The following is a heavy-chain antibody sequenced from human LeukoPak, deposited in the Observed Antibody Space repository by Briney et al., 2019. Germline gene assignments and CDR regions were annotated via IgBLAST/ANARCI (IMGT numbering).Heavy chain of an antibody. V-gene: IGHV5-51*01. Sequence: GESLKISCKGSGYSFTSYWIGWVRQMPGKGLEWMGIIYPGGSDTRYSPSFQGQVTISADKSNSTAYLQWSSLKASDTAMYYCARHGRTLMTQGDYWGQGTLVTVSS. CDR2: IYPGGSDT. CDR1: GYSFTSYW. CDR3: ARHGRTLMTQGDY. J-gene: IGHJ4*02.